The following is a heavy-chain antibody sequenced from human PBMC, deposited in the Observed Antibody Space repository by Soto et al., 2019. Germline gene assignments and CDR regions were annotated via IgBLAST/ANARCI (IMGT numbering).Heavy chain of an antibody. CDR3: ARVPDR. D-gene: IGHD2-2*01. CDR1: GGSISSGGYS. CDR2: IYHSGST. J-gene: IGHJ5*02. Sequence: SETLSLTCAVSGGSISSGGYSWSWIRQPPGKGLEWIGYIYHSGSTYYNPSLKSRVTISVDRSKNQFSLKLSSVTAADMAVYYCARVPDRWGQGTLVTVSS. V-gene: IGHV4-30-2*01.